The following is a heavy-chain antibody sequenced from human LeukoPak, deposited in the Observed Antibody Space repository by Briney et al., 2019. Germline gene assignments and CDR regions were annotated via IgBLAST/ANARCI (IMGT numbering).Heavy chain of an antibody. D-gene: IGHD6-19*01. Sequence: GGSLRLSCAASGFTFSSYYMSRVRQAPGKGLEWVANIKQGGSEKYYVDSVKGRFTISRDNAKNSLYLQMNSLRAEDTAVYYCARGGQWPVDYWGQGTLVTVSP. V-gene: IGHV3-7*01. CDR3: ARGGQWPVDY. CDR2: IKQGGSEK. CDR1: GFTFSSYY. J-gene: IGHJ4*02.